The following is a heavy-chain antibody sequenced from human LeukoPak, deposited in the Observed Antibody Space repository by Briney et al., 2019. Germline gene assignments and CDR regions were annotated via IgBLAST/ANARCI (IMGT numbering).Heavy chain of an antibody. J-gene: IGHJ4*02. CDR3: ARENSGSYREFDY. CDR1: GGSISSYY. Sequence: SETLSLTCTVSGGSISSYYWSWIRQPAGKGLEWIGRIYSGGSTNYNPSLKSRVTMSVDSSNNQFSLKLSSVTAADTAVFYCARENSGSYREFDYWGQGALVTVSS. V-gene: IGHV4-4*07. D-gene: IGHD1-26*01. CDR2: IYSGGST.